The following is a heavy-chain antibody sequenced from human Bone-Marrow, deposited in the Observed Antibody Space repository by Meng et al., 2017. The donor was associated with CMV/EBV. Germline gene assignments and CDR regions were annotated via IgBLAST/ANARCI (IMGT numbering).Heavy chain of an antibody. J-gene: IGHJ5*02. CDR1: GTVRSYA. Sequence: GTVRSYAISGVRQAPGQGLEWMGGIIPIFGTANYEQKFQGRVTITTDESTSTAYMELSSLRSEDTAVYYCASITIFGVVTGSGWFDPWGQGTLVTVSS. CDR3: ASITIFGVVTGSGWFDP. CDR2: IIPIFGTA. V-gene: IGHV1-69*05. D-gene: IGHD3-3*01.